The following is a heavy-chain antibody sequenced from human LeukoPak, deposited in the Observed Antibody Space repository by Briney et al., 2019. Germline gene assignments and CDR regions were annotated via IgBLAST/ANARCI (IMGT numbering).Heavy chain of an antibody. CDR1: GFTFNNDW. CDR2: IKSTVDGGTT. J-gene: IGHJ3*02. V-gene: IGHV3-15*07. D-gene: IGHD6-19*01. CDR3: TTGGNVMVAGTRAFDI. Sequence: GGSLRLSCAASGFTFNNDWMNWVRQAPGKGLEWVGRIKSTVDGGTTDLAAPVKGRFTVSRDGSENTLYLQMTSLTTEDTAVYYCTTGGNVMVAGTRAFDIWGHGTTVIVS.